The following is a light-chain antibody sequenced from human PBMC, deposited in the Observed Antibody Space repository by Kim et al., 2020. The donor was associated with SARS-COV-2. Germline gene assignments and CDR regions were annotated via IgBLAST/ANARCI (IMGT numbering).Light chain of an antibody. CDR3: ATWDDSLDVWM. CDR2: TDD. CDR1: SSNIGSNT. V-gene: IGLV1-44*01. Sequence: GQRVTISCSGSSSNIGSNTVNWYQQFPGTAPQLLIDTDDRRPSGVSDRVSCSKSGTSASLAISAIRSEDEAAYYCATWDDSLDVWMFGGGTKVTVL. J-gene: IGLJ3*02.